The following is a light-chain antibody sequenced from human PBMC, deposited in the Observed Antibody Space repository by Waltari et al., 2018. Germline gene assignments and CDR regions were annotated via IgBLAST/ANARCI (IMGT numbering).Light chain of an antibody. J-gene: IGKJ3*01. CDR1: HDSGYY. Sequence: DIQMTQSPSSLAASLGDRVTMTCQASHDSGYYLSWYQQKPGKAPKLLIYDASNLETGVPSRFSGSRSGTDFTFTISSLQPEDFATYYCQYHDNLARATFGPGTKVDIK. CDR2: DAS. V-gene: IGKV1-33*01. CDR3: QYHDNLARAT.